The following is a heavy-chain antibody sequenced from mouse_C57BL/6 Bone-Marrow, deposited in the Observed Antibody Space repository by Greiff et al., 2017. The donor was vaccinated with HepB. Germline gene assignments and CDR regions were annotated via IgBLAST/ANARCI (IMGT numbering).Heavy chain of an antibody. Sequence: QVQLKQPGAELVKPGASVKVSCKASGYTFTSYWMHWVKQRPGQGLEWIGRIHPSDSDTNYNQKFKGKATLTVDKSSSTAYMQLSSLTSEDSAVYYCAIRDTYSTGAMDYWGQGTSVTVSS. J-gene: IGHJ4*01. V-gene: IGHV1-74*01. CDR2: IHPSDSDT. D-gene: IGHD2-5*01. CDR3: AIRDTYSTGAMDY. CDR1: GYTFTSYW.